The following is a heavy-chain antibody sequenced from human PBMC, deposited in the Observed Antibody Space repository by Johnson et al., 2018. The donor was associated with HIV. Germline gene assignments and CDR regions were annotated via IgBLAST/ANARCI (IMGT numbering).Heavy chain of an antibody. D-gene: IGHD4-23*01. CDR1: GFTFSTYG. Sequence: QVQLVESGGGVVQPGRSLRLSCAASGFTFSTYGMHWVRQAPGKGLEWVAVISYDGSNKYYSDSVKGRFTISRDNSKNTMYLQMISLRPEDTAVYYCARYLDYGGNWLDAFDIWGQGTMVTVSS. J-gene: IGHJ3*02. V-gene: IGHV3-30*03. CDR3: ARYLDYGGNWLDAFDI. CDR2: ISYDGSNK.